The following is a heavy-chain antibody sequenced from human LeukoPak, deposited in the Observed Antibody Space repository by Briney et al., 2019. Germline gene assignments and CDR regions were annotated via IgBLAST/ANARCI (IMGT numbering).Heavy chain of an antibody. CDR2: ISSSGSTI. J-gene: IGHJ4*02. CDR3: ARVGVSYFDY. V-gene: IGHV3-48*03. D-gene: IGHD2-21*01. CDR1: GFTFISYE. Sequence: PGGSLRLSCAASGFTFISYEMNWVRQAPGKGLEWVSYISSSGSTIYYADSVKGRFTISRDNAKNSLYLQMNSLRAEDTAVYYFARVGVSYFDYWGQGTLVTVSS.